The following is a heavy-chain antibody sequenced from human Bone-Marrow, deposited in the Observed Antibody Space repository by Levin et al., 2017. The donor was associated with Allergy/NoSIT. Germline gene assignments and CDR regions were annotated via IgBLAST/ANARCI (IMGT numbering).Heavy chain of an antibody. J-gene: IGHJ4*02. V-gene: IGHV5-51*01. CDR3: ARIREATVTTTLDY. D-gene: IGHD4-17*01. CDR1: GYSFTTYW. CDR2: IYPRDSDT. Sequence: GESLKISCKGSGYSFTTYWIAWVRQMPGKGLDWMGIIYPRDSDTRYSPSFQGQITISADKSISTAYVQWSSLRASDAAIYYCARIREATVTTTLDYWGQGTLVTVSS.